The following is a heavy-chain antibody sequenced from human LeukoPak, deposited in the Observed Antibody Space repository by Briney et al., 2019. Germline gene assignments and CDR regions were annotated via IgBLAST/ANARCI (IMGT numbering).Heavy chain of an antibody. CDR3: ARGRPTNLGGIY. V-gene: IGHV1-8*01. CDR2: MNPNSGKT. Sequence: ASVKVSCKASGYTFTSHHINWVRQAAGQGFEWMGWMNPNSGKTVYAQKFQGRVTMTWDTSISTDYMELSSLRSEDTAVYYCARGRPTNLGGIYWGQGTLVTVSS. J-gene: IGHJ4*02. D-gene: IGHD7-27*01. CDR1: GYTFTSHH.